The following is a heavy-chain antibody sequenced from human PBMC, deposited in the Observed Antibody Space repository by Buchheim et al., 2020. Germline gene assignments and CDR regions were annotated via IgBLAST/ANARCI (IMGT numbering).Heavy chain of an antibody. CDR2: IYYSGST. CDR1: GGPISSYY. V-gene: IGHV4-59*01. CDR3: ARVMVATIGYYFDY. D-gene: IGHD5-12*01. J-gene: IGHJ4*02. Sequence: QVQLQESGPGLVKPSETLSLTCTASGGPISSYYWSWIRQPPGKGLEWIGYIYYSGSTNSNPSLKSRVTISLDTSKNKISPKLSSVTAADTAVYYGARVMVATIGYYFDYGGQGTL.